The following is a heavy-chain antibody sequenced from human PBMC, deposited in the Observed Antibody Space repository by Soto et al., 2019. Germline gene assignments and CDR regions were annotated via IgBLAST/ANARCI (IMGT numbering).Heavy chain of an antibody. Sequence: EVQLVESGGGLVKPGGSLRLSCTAPGFTFSNAWMTWVRQAPGKGLEWVGRIKSKTDGGTTDYAAPVKGRFTISRDDSKNMLYLQMNSLETEDTAVYFCTTDLWYYDSSGGVRRVDYWGQGPLVTVSS. CDR1: GFTFSNAW. CDR3: TTDLWYYDSSGGVRRVDY. CDR2: IKSKTDGGTT. J-gene: IGHJ4*02. D-gene: IGHD3-22*01. V-gene: IGHV3-15*01.